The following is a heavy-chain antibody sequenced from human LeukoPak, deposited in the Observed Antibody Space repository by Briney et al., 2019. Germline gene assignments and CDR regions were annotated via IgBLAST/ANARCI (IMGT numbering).Heavy chain of an antibody. CDR3: ARGSRYCSSTSCYRSDEYYYYYYMDV. Sequence: GASVKVSCKASGYTFTSYDINWVRQATGQGLEWMGWMNPNSGNTGYAQKFQGRVTMTRNTSISTAYMELSSLRSEDTAVYYCARGSRYCSSTSCYRSDEYYYYYYMDVWGKGTTVTISS. J-gene: IGHJ6*03. V-gene: IGHV1-8*02. CDR2: MNPNSGNT. D-gene: IGHD2-2*01. CDR1: GYTFTSYD.